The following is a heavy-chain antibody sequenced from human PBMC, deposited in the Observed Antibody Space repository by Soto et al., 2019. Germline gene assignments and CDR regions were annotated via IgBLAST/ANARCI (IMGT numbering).Heavy chain of an antibody. CDR1: GYSFTSYW. D-gene: IGHD4-17*01. CDR2: IYPGDSDT. J-gene: IGHJ6*02. CDR3: ARLGDYGGNLSPATEVYYYGMDV. V-gene: IGHV5-51*01. Sequence: EVQLVQSGAEVKKPGESLKISCKGSGYSFTSYWIGWVRQMPGKGLEWMGIIYPGDSDTRYSPSFQGQVTISADKSISTAYLQWSSLKASDTAMYYCARLGDYGGNLSPATEVYYYGMDVWGQGTTVTVSS.